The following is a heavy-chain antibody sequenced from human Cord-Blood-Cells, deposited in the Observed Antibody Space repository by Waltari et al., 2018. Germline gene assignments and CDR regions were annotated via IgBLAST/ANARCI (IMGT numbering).Heavy chain of an antibody. CDR2: IYPGDSDT. V-gene: IGHV5-51*01. J-gene: IGHJ2*01. Sequence: WVRQMPGKGLEWMGIIYPGDSDTRYSPSFQGQVTISADKSISTAYLQWSSLKASDTAMYYCARRTYSGYDSLWYFDLWGRGTLVTVSS. D-gene: IGHD5-12*01. CDR3: ARRTYSGYDSLWYFDL.